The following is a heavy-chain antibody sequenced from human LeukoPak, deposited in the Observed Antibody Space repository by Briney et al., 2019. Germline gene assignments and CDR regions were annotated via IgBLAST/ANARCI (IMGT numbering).Heavy chain of an antibody. Sequence: PGGSLRLSCAASGFTFSSYSMNWVRQAPGKGLEWVSSISSSSYIYYADSVKGRFTISRDNAKNSLYLQMNSLRAEDTAVYYCARRLSTQTYYDFWSGYSYAFDIWGQGTMVTVSS. D-gene: IGHD3-3*01. J-gene: IGHJ3*02. V-gene: IGHV3-21*01. CDR1: GFTFSSYS. CDR3: ARRLSTQTYYDFWSGYSYAFDI. CDR2: ISSSSYI.